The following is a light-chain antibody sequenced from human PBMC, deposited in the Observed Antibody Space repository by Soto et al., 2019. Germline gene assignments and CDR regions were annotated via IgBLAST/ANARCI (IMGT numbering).Light chain of an antibody. V-gene: IGKV1-5*01. CDR2: DAS. CDR3: QQYNSYIRYT. CDR1: QSISSW. Sequence: DIQMTQSPSTLSASVGDRVTITCRASQSISSWLAWYQQKPGKAPKLLIYDASSLESGVPSRFSGSGSGTEFTLTISSLQPDDFATYYCQQYNSYIRYTFGQGTKVDIK. J-gene: IGKJ2*01.